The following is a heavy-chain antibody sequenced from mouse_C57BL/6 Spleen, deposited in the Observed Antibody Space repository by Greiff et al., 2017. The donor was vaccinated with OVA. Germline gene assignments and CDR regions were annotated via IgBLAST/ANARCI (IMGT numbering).Heavy chain of an antibody. CDR2: INPSSGYT. J-gene: IGHJ4*01. CDR3: AREGGDSSGPYYAMDY. D-gene: IGHD3-2*02. CDR1: GYTFTSYT. Sequence: VQLQQSGAELARPGASVKMSCKASGYTFTSYTMHWVQQRPGQGLEWIGYINPSSGYTKYNQKFKDKATLTADKSSSTAYMQLSSLTSEDSAVYYCAREGGDSSGPYYAMDYWGQGTSVTVSS. V-gene: IGHV1-4*01.